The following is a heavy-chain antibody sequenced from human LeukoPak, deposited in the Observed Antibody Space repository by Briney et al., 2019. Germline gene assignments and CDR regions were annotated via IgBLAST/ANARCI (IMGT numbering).Heavy chain of an antibody. Sequence: SETLSLTCGVYGGSFSGYYWGWIRQPPGKGLEWIGSIYYSGSTYSNPSLQSRVTISVDTSKNQFSLKLNSVTAADTAVYYCASFYCSGGSCYQYYSYYYMDVWGKGTTVTISS. CDR1: GGSFSGYY. V-gene: IGHV4-39*01. CDR2: IYYSGST. CDR3: ASFYCSGGSCYQYYSYYYMDV. J-gene: IGHJ6*03. D-gene: IGHD2-15*01.